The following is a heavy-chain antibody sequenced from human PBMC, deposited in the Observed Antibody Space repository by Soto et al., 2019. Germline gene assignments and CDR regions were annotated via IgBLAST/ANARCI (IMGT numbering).Heavy chain of an antibody. J-gene: IGHJ6*02. D-gene: IGHD2-2*01. CDR2: IYSGGST. Sequence: GGSLRLSCAASGFTVSSNYMSWVRQAPGKGLEWVSVIYSGGSTYYADSVKGRFTISRDNSKNTLYLQMNSLRAEDTAVYYCASSLGYCSSTSCYGYYYGMDVWGQGTTVTVSS. CDR1: GFTVSSNY. V-gene: IGHV3-53*01. CDR3: ASSLGYCSSTSCYGYYYGMDV.